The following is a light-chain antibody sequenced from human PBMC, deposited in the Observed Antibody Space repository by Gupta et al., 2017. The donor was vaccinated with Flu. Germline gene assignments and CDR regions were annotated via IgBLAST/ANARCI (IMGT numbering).Light chain of an antibody. CDR1: QNVGSN. CDR2: GAS. CDR3: QQYNNWPPLT. J-gene: IGKJ4*01. Sequence: VTLSVSPGDGATVSCRASQNVGSNLAWYQQKPGQAPRFLIFGASTRATGIPARFSGSGSGTEFTLTISSLQSEDFAVYYCQQYNNWPPLTFGGGTKVEIK. V-gene: IGKV3-15*01.